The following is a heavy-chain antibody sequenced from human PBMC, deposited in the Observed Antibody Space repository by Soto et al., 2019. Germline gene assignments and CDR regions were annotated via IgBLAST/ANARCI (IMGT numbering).Heavy chain of an antibody. D-gene: IGHD5-18*01. CDR2: IYWDDDE. Sequence: KESGPTLVKPTQTLTLTCTFSGFSLTTRGAGVGWIRQPAGKTLESLALIYWDDDEGYSPYLKTRLTITKDTSKNQVVLTMTNRDPVDTATYYCAHRPRGFSYDFDYWGQGTLVTVSS. J-gene: IGHJ4*02. CDR1: GFSLTTRGAG. V-gene: IGHV2-5*02. CDR3: AHRPRGFSYDFDY.